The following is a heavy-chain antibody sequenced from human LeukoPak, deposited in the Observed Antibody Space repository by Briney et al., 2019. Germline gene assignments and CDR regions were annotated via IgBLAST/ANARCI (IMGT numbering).Heavy chain of an antibody. CDR3: ARGVRYYYDSSGSYYYYMDV. Sequence: SETLSLTCTVSGGSISTANYYWGWVRQPPGKGLEWIGNIFYSGSTYYSPPLKSRLTISVDTSKNQFSLKLSSVTAADTAVYYCARGVRYYYDSSGSYYYYMDVWGKGTTVTISS. CDR1: GGSISTANYY. CDR2: IFYSGST. V-gene: IGHV4-39*07. D-gene: IGHD3-22*01. J-gene: IGHJ6*03.